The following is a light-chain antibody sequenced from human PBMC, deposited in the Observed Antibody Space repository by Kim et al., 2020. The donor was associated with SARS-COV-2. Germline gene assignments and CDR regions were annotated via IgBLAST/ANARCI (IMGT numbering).Light chain of an antibody. Sequence: GQRVTISCSGSSSNIGSNTVHWYQLLPGAAPKLLIYSSSQRPSGVPDRFSGSKSGTSASLAIRGLQSEDEAEYYCATWDDSLNGPVFGGGTKLTVL. CDR2: SSS. CDR3: ATWDDSLNGPV. CDR1: SSNIGSNT. V-gene: IGLV1-44*01. J-gene: IGLJ3*02.